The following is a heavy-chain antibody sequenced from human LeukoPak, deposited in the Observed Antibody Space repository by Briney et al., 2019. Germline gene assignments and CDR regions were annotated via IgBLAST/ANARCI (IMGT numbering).Heavy chain of an antibody. Sequence: GRSLRLSCAASGFTFSSYGMHWVRQAPGKGLEWVAVISYDGSNKYYADSVKGRFTISRDNSKNTLYLQMNSLRAEDTAVYYCAKRFRRGLVTAIPVDYWGQGTLVTVSS. CDR3: AKRFRRGLVTAIPVDY. CDR1: GFTFSSYG. D-gene: IGHD2-21*02. V-gene: IGHV3-30*18. CDR2: ISYDGSNK. J-gene: IGHJ4*02.